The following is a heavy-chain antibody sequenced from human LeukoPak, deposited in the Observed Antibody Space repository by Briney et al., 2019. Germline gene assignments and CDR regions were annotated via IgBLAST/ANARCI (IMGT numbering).Heavy chain of an antibody. CDR1: GFTFSSYA. D-gene: IGHD5-18*01. CDR3: AKSPAGEEYSYGYVPDY. CDR2: ISYDGSNK. Sequence: AGGSLRLSCAASGFTFSSYAMHWVRQAPGKGLEWVAVISYDGSNKKYADSVKGRFTISRDNSKNTLYLQMNSLRVEDTAVYYCAKSPAGEEYSYGYVPDYWGQGTLVTVSS. V-gene: IGHV3-30*18. J-gene: IGHJ4*02.